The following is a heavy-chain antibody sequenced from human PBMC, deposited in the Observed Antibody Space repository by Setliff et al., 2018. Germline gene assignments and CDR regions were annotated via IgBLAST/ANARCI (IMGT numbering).Heavy chain of an antibody. D-gene: IGHD5-12*01. Sequence: SETLSLTCTVSGGSISSGSYYWSWIRQPAGKGLEWIGRIYTSGSTNYNPSLKSRVTISVDTSKNQFSLMLTSVTAADTAVYYCARDQWVRSPPLYFSYSMDVWGQGTTVTVSS. CDR1: GGSISSGSYY. V-gene: IGHV4-61*02. CDR3: ARDQWVRSPPLYFSYSMDV. CDR2: IYTSGST. J-gene: IGHJ6*02.